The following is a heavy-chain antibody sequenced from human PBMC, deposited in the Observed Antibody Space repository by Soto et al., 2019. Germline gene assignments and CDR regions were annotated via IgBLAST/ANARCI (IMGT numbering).Heavy chain of an antibody. CDR2: IYHSGST. D-gene: IGHD2-21*02. V-gene: IGHV4-4*02. J-gene: IGHJ6*02. CDR3: ARVCGGDCHYGMDV. Sequence: SETLSLTCAVSGGSISSSNWWSWVRQPPGKGLEWIGEIYHSGSTNYNPSLKSRVTISVDTSKNQFSLKLSSVTAADTAVYYCARVCGGDCHYGMDVWGQGTTVTAP. CDR1: GGSISSSNW.